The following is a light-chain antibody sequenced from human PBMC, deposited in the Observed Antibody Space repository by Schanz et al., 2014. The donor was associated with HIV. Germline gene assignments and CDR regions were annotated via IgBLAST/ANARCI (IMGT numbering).Light chain of an antibody. CDR2: DAS. V-gene: IGKV1-39*01. J-gene: IGKJ3*01. Sequence: DTQMTQSPSSLSASVGDRVTITCQASQDISNYLNWYQQKPGTAPKLLIYDASHLERGVPSRFSGSGSGTDFTLTITGLQPEDFAAYYCQQNYSPPRFTFGPGTKVDFK. CDR1: QDISNY. CDR3: QQNYSPPRFT.